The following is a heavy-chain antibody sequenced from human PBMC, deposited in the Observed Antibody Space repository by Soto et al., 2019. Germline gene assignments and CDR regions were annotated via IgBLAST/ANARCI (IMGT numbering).Heavy chain of an antibody. CDR1: GFTFSSYW. V-gene: IGHV3-74*01. D-gene: IGHD3-10*01. Sequence: EVQLVESGGGLVQPGGSLRLSCAASGFTFSSYWMHWVRQAPGKGLVWVSRIKSDGSNINYADSVKGRFTISRDNVKNTLYLQMNSLRAEDTAIYYCARGGFSGSGSFIQGDYWGQGTLVTVSS. J-gene: IGHJ4*02. CDR2: IKSDGSNI. CDR3: ARGGFSGSGSFIQGDY.